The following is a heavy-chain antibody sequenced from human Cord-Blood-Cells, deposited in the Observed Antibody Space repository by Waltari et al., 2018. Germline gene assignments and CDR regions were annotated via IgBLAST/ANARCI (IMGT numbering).Heavy chain of an antibody. D-gene: IGHD2-15*01. V-gene: IGHV4-39*01. Sequence: QLQLQESGPGLVKPSETLSLTCTVSGGSISSSSYYWRWIRQPPGKGLEWIGSIYYSGSTYYNPSLKSRVTISVDTSKNQFSLKLSSVTAADTAVYYCFLGYCSGGSCYSFDYWGQGTLVTVSS. CDR3: FLGYCSGGSCYSFDY. CDR2: IYYSGST. CDR1: GGSISSSSYY. J-gene: IGHJ4*02.